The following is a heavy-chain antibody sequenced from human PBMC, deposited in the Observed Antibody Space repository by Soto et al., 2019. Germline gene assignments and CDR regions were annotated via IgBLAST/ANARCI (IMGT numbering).Heavy chain of an antibody. D-gene: IGHD3-10*01. V-gene: IGHV4-34*01. CDR1: GGSFSGYY. CDR3: ARLPLIWFGEAGYFDY. J-gene: IGHJ4*02. CDR2: INHSGST. Sequence: SETLSLTCAVFGGSFSGYYWSRILQPPGKGLEWIGEINHSGSTNYNPSLKSRVTISVDTSKNQFSLKLSSVTAADTAVYYCARLPLIWFGEAGYFDYWGQGTLVTVSS.